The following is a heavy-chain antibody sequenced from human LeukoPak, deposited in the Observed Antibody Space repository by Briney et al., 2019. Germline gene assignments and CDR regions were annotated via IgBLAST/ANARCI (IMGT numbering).Heavy chain of an antibody. J-gene: IGHJ6*02. D-gene: IGHD6-13*01. CDR2: VYYSGST. V-gene: IGHV4-39*01. Sequence: SETLSLTCTVSGCTISTSYYWGLIRPPPGEGLEGTGSVYYSGSTYYKPSLKSRVTISVDTSKNQFYLNLSSVTTADTAVYYCARLERMAAAGSGYYYYGMDVWGQGTTVIVSS. CDR1: GCTISTSYY. CDR3: ARLERMAAAGSGYYYYGMDV.